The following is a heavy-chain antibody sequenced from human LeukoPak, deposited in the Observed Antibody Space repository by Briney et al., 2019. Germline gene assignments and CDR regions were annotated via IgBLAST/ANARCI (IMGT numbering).Heavy chain of an antibody. CDR3: ARRLADYYDSSGYYNFDY. CDR1: GGSFSGYY. V-gene: IGHV4-34*01. CDR2: INHSGST. J-gene: IGHJ4*02. Sequence: SETLSRTCAVYGGSFSGYYWSWIRQPPGKGLEWLGEINHSGSTNYNPSLKSRVTISVDTSKNQFSLKLTSVTAADTAVYYCARRLADYYDSSGYYNFDYWGQGTLVTVSS. D-gene: IGHD3-22*01.